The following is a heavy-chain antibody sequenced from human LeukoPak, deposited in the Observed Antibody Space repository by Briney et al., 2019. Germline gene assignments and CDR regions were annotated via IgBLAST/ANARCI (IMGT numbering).Heavy chain of an antibody. J-gene: IGHJ4*02. Sequence: ASVKVSCKASGYTFTSHGISWVRQAPGQGLEWMGWIRPSTGDTDYALNRQGRVTLSTDTSTSTAYMELRSLRSDATAVYYCARVRDYLFDYWGQGTLVTVSS. CDR1: GYTFTSHG. CDR2: IRPSTGDT. CDR3: ARVRDYLFDY. V-gene: IGHV1-18*01. D-gene: IGHD2/OR15-2a*01.